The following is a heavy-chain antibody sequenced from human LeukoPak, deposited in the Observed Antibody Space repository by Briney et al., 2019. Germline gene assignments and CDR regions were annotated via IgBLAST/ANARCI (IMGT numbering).Heavy chain of an antibody. Sequence: GASVKVSCKASGGTFSSYAISWVRQAPGQGLEWMGGIIPIFSTANYAQKFQGRVTITADKSTSTAYMELSSLRSEDTAVYYCASAVGYCSSTSCVRYYGMDVWGKGTTVTVSS. D-gene: IGHD2-2*01. CDR3: ASAVGYCSSTSCVRYYGMDV. CDR1: GGTFSSYA. CDR2: IIPIFSTA. J-gene: IGHJ6*04. V-gene: IGHV1-69*06.